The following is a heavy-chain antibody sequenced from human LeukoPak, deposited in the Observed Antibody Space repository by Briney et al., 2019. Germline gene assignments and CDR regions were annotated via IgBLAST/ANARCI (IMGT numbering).Heavy chain of an antibody. J-gene: IGHJ4*02. CDR3: ARDSSRGDFEY. CDR1: GFTFSNYL. V-gene: IGHV3-7*01. CDR2: IKHDGSQK. Sequence: GGSLRLSYATSGFTFSNYLMRWVRRAPGKGLEWVANIKHDGSQKEHVDSVKGRFTISRDNAKNSLFPQMNSLRAEDTAVYFCARDSSRGDFEYWGQGTLVTVSS. D-gene: IGHD3-10*01.